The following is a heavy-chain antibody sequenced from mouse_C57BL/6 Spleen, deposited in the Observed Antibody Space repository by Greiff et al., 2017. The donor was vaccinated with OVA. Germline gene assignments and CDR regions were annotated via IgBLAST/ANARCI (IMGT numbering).Heavy chain of an antibody. CDR1: GYTFTSYW. CDR2: IHPNSGST. Sequence: QVQLQQPGAELVKPGASVKLSCKASGYTFTSYWMHWVKQMPGQGLEWIGMIHPNSGSTNYNEKFQSKATLTVDKSSSTAYMQLSSLTAEDSAVYYCAPTTVVAPLTYWGQGTLVTVSA. D-gene: IGHD1-1*01. V-gene: IGHV1-64*01. J-gene: IGHJ3*01. CDR3: APTTVVAPLTY.